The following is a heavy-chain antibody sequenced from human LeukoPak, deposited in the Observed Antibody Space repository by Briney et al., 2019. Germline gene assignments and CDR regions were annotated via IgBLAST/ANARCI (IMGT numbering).Heavy chain of an antibody. CDR2: IKHDGSEA. CDR1: GYSISSGYY. V-gene: IGHV3-7*01. D-gene: IGHD5-12*01. CDR3: VKGRGGYVKYKTFDY. J-gene: IGHJ4*02. Sequence: ETLSLTCAVSGYSISSGYYWGWIRQPPGKGLEWVANIKHDGSEAYYVASVKGRFTISKDNGKNSQFLQMNSLRTEDTATYYCVKGRGGYVKYKTFDYWGQGTLVTVSS.